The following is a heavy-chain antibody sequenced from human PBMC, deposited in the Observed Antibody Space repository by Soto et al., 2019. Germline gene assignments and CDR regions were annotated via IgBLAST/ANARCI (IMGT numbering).Heavy chain of an antibody. CDR3: ASRDSRMILGYFDY. V-gene: IGHV4-61*08. J-gene: IGHJ4*02. Sequence: QVQLQESGPGLVKPSETLSLTCTVSGGSISGGDYYWSWIRQPPGKGLEWIGYIYYTGSTNYNPSLKSRITISVDTSKNQFSLKLSSVTAAYTAVYYCASRDSRMILGYFDYWGQGTLVTVSP. CDR2: IYYTGST. CDR1: GGSISGGDYY. D-gene: IGHD3-16*01.